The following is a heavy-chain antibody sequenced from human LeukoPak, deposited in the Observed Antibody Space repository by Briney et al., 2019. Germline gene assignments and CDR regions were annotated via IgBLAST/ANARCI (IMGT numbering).Heavy chain of an antibody. J-gene: IGHJ4*02. D-gene: IGHD1-26*01. CDR3: ATLISGSYVSDY. CDR2: IIPIFGTA. Sequence: SVKVSCKASGGTFSSYAISWVRQAPGQGLEWMGGIIPIFGTANYAQKFQGRVTITADESTSTAYMELSSLRSEDTAVYYCATLISGSYVSDYWGQGTLVTVSS. CDR1: GGTFSSYA. V-gene: IGHV1-69*13.